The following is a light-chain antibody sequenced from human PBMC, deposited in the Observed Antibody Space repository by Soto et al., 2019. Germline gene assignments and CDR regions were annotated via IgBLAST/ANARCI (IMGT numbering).Light chain of an antibody. CDR1: QTISSW. CDR2: AAS. Sequence: DVPISQSASPLTGSVGDIVTCTGRASQTISSWLAWYQQKPGKAPKLLIYAASNLQSGVPSRFSGSGSGTEFTLTISSLQPDDFATYYCQQYNSYSTFGQGTK. CDR3: QQYNSYST. J-gene: IGKJ1*01. V-gene: IGKV1-5*01.